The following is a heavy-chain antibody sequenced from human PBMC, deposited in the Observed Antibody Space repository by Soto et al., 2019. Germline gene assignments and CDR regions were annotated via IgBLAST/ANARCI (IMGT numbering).Heavy chain of an antibody. D-gene: IGHD3-10*01. V-gene: IGHV3-64D*06. CDR2: ISSNGGST. CDR1: GFTFSSYA. Sequence: EVQLVESGGGLVQPGGSLRLSCSASGFTFSSYAMHWVRQAPGKGLEYVSVISSNGGSTYYADSVKGRFTISRDNSKNPLYHQVSSPRAEDTAGYYWVNFGKQPRVFDDWGQGPLVTVSS. CDR3: VNFGKQPRVFDD. J-gene: IGHJ4*02.